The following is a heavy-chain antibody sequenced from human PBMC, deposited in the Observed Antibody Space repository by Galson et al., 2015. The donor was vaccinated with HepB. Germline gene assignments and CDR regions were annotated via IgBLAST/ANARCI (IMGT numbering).Heavy chain of an antibody. Sequence: SLRLSCAASGFSFSNYWMHWVRQAPGRGLMWVARVDSDGRDTAYADSVKGRFTISRDNAKNTVYLQMNSLRVEDTAVYYCARSQRGVSYGAYWGQGTLVTVSS. D-gene: IGHD3-16*01. CDR3: ARSQRGVSYGAY. CDR2: VDSDGRDT. CDR1: GFSFSNYW. J-gene: IGHJ4*02. V-gene: IGHV3-74*01.